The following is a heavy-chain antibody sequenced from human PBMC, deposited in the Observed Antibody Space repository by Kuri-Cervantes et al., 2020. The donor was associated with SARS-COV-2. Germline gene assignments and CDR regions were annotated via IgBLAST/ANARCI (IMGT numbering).Heavy chain of an antibody. CDR2: ISSSSSTI. CDR1: GFTFSSYS. V-gene: IGHV3-48*01. D-gene: IGHD1-26*01. J-gene: IGHJ4*01. CDR3: EGRIVEASSDY. Sequence: GESLKISCAASGFTFSSYSMNWVRQAPGKGLEWVSYISSSSSTIYYADSVKGRFTISRDNPKNTVYLQMNSLRAEDTAVYYCEGRIVEASSDYWGHGTRVTVSS.